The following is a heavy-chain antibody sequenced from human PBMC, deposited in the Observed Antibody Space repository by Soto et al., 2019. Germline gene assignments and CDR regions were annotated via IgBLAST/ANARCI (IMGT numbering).Heavy chain of an antibody. J-gene: IGHJ5*02. CDR3: ARVYTKRYCSGGSCYSIPWWFDP. Sequence: ASETLSLSCAVCGGSFSGYHWSWIRQPPGKGLEWIGEINHSGSTNYNPSLKSRVTISVDTSKNQFSLKLSSVTAADTAVYYCARVYTKRYCSGGSCYSIPWWFDPWGQGTLVTVSS. CDR2: INHSGST. V-gene: IGHV4-34*01. CDR1: GGSFSGYH. D-gene: IGHD2-15*01.